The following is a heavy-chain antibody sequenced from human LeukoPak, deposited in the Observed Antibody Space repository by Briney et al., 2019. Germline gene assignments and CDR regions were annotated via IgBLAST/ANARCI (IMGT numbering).Heavy chain of an antibody. CDR2: INTNTGNP. J-gene: IGHJ5*02. V-gene: IGHV7-4-1*02. Sequence: ASVKVSCKASGYTFTSYAMNWVRQAPGQGLEWMGWINTNTGNPTYAQGFTGRFVFSLDTSVSTAYLQISSLKAEDTAVYYCARDSRWFGELTPDWFDPWGQGTLVTVSS. CDR3: ARDSRWFGELTPDWFDP. CDR1: GYTFTSYA. D-gene: IGHD3-10*01.